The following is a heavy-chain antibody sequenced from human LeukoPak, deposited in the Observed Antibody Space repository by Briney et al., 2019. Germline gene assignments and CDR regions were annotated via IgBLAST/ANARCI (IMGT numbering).Heavy chain of an antibody. V-gene: IGHV4-34*01. J-gene: IGHJ4*02. D-gene: IGHD5-24*01. CDR2: INYNGST. CDR1: GGSFSGYY. CDR3: ARVEMATVFGYYFDY. Sequence: SETLSLTCAVYGGSFSGYYWSWIRQPPGKGLEWIGEINYNGSTNHNPSLKSRVTISGDTSKKQFSLKLSSVTAADTAVYYCARVEMATVFGYYFDYWGQGTLVTVSS.